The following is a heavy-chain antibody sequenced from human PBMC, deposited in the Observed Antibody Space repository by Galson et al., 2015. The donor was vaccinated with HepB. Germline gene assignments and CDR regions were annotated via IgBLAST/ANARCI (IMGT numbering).Heavy chain of an antibody. J-gene: IGHJ4*02. Sequence: SLRLSCEASGFTFNGYSINWVRQAPGQGLEWLSYISSSRSTTIYYSDPVKVRFTISRDNAKSSMYLQMNSLRAEDTAVYYCARDRGSIFSQLYYFDYWGQGALVTVSS. V-gene: IGHV3-48*04. D-gene: IGHD3-16*01. CDR1: GFTFNGYS. CDR3: ARDRGSIFSQLYYFDY. CDR2: ISSSRSTTI.